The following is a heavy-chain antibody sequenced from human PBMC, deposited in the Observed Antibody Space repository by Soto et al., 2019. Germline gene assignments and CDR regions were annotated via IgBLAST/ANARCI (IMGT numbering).Heavy chain of an antibody. CDR1: GFIFDDYT. V-gene: IGHV3-9*01. J-gene: IGHJ6*02. D-gene: IGHD6-13*01. CDR3: AKDRGAGYTSSLGLDV. Sequence: EAQLVESGGGLVQPGRSLRLSCAASGFIFDDYTMHWVRQVPGKGLEWVSGISWNSVSVKYADSVKGRFTVSRDNAKSSVFLQMNSLRAEDTALYYCAKDRGAGYTSSLGLDVWGQGTTVIVS. CDR2: ISWNSVSV.